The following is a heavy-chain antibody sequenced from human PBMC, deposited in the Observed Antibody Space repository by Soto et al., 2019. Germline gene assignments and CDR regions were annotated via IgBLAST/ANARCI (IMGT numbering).Heavy chain of an antibody. V-gene: IGHV1-18*01. CDR1: GYTLKNYG. CDR3: ARDQWLKVPAVVGDKFDS. Sequence: QVHLVQSGGEVRKPGASVKVSCKASGYTLKNYGIGWVRQAPGLGPEWVGWIKVDNGDTKYAEKLQGRVTLTTDTSTSTAYMELRDLRSDDTALYYCARDQWLKVPAVVGDKFDSWGQGTLVTVSS. D-gene: IGHD6-19*01. CDR2: IKVDNGDT. J-gene: IGHJ5*01.